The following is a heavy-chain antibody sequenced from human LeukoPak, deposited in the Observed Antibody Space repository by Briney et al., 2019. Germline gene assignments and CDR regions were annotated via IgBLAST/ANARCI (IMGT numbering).Heavy chain of an antibody. D-gene: IGHD5/OR15-5a*01. CDR1: GDSVSRHDLT. Sequence: SQTLSLTCAISGDSVSRHDLTWDWVRQSPSRGLEWLGSTFYRSKWYNDYAVSVKSRITVSPDTSKNQFSLHLNSVTPEDTAVYYCVRFYDWVFDYWGQGTRVTVSS. J-gene: IGHJ4*02. V-gene: IGHV6-1*01. CDR2: TFYRSKWYN. CDR3: VRFYDWVFDY.